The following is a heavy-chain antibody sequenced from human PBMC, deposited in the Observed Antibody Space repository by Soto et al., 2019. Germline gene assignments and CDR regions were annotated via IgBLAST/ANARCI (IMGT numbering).Heavy chain of an antibody. D-gene: IGHD3-3*01. V-gene: IGHV5-51*01. CDR1: GYNFARYW. J-gene: IGHJ4*02. CDR3: ARGGVSTRTFDY. CDR2: IYPSDSDT. Sequence: GECLEISCNGSGYNFARYWIAWVRQMPWKGLELMGIIYPSDSDTRYRPSFQGQVTISADKSISSAYLQWSSLRASDTAMYYCARGGVSTRTFDYWGQGTPVTVSS.